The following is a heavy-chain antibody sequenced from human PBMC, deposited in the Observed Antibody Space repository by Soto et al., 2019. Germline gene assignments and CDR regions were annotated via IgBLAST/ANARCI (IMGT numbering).Heavy chain of an antibody. Sequence: GASVKVSCKASGFTFTSSAVQWVRQARGQRLEWIGWIVVGSGNTNYAQKFQERVTITRDMSTSTAYMELSSLRSEDTAVYYCAASMTMVRGIIDYWGQGTLVTVSS. CDR2: IVVGSGNT. V-gene: IGHV1-58*01. J-gene: IGHJ4*02. D-gene: IGHD3-10*01. CDR3: AASMTMVRGIIDY. CDR1: GFTFTSSA.